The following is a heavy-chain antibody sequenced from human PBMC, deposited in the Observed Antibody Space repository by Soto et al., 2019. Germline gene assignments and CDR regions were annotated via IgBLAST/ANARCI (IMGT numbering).Heavy chain of an antibody. D-gene: IGHD2-2*01. CDR2: ISCSGGST. Sequence: GGSLRLSCAASGFTFSNSAMSWVRQAPGKGLEWVSGISCSGGSTYYADSVKVRFTISRDNSNNTLYLQMNSLRADDTAVYYCAKDNIVGKPAAVXWGQGTLFTVSX. CDR1: GFTFSNSA. J-gene: IGHJ4*02. V-gene: IGHV3-23*01. CDR3: AKDNIVGKPAAVX.